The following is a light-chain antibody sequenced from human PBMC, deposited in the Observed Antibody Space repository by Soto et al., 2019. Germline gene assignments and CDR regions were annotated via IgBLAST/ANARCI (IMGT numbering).Light chain of an antibody. CDR3: QQYHTYPRT. Sequence: DIQMTQSPYSLSASVGDRVTITCRVSQGISTYLAWFQQKPGKAPKSLIYRASTSQSGVPSRFSGSGSGTDFTLTISSLQPEDFATYYCQQYHTYPRTFGHGTKVEI. CDR2: RAS. V-gene: IGKV1-16*01. CDR1: QGISTY. J-gene: IGKJ1*01.